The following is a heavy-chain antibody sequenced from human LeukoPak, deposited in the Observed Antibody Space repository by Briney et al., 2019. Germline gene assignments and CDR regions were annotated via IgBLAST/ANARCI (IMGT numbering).Heavy chain of an antibody. V-gene: IGHV4-39*01. CDR2: MYSSEIT. J-gene: IGHJ3*02. CDR3: ATPRRFDAFDI. CDR1: GYSISNSSFY. Sequence: SETLSLTCTVSGYSISNSSFYWGWIRQSPGKGLEWIGSMYSSEITYYNPSLKSRVTISIDTSRNQFSLKLISVTAADTAVYYCATPRRFDAFDIWGQGTMVTVSS.